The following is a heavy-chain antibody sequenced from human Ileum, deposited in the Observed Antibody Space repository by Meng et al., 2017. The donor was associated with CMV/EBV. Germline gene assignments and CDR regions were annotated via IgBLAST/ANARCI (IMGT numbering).Heavy chain of an antibody. CDR2: FTARGNT. V-gene: IGHV4-4*07. Sequence: QESCPGLRNPSHTLSLTGSVSGASIRSYCWSWIRQPAGKGLEWIGRFTARGNTNYNPSLKSRDTMSLDTSLNQFSLRLTSVTAADTAVYYCARDVIRDDTGSWFDPWGQGTLVTVSS. J-gene: IGHJ5*02. D-gene: IGHD3-9*01. CDR1: GASIRSYC. CDR3: ARDVIRDDTGSWFDP.